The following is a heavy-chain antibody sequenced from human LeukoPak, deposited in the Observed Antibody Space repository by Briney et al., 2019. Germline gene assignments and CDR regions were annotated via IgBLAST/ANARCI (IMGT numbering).Heavy chain of an antibody. D-gene: IGHD3-16*02. CDR3: ARGHYDYVWGSYRPFDY. V-gene: IGHV1-2*02. CDR1: GYTFTSYA. J-gene: IGHJ4*02. Sequence: ASVKVSCKASGYTFTSYAMHWVRQAPGQRLEWMGWINPNSGGTNYAQKFQGRVTMTRDKSISTAYMELYSLRSDDTAVYYCARGHYDYVWGSYRPFDYWGQGTLVTVSS. CDR2: INPNSGGT.